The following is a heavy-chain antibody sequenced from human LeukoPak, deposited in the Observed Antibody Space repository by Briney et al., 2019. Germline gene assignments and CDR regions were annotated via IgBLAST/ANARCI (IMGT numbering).Heavy chain of an antibody. D-gene: IGHD3-22*01. J-gene: IGHJ3*02. CDR2: ISGSGGST. CDR1: GFTFSSYA. V-gene: IGHV3-23*01. CDR3: AKDRRVVVVPTGLSAFDI. Sequence: GGSLRLSCAASGFTFSSYAMSWVRQAPGKGLEWVSAISGSGGSTYYADSVEGRFTISRDNSKNTLYLQMNSLRAEDTAVYYCAKDRRVVVVPTGLSAFDIWAKGQWSPSLQ.